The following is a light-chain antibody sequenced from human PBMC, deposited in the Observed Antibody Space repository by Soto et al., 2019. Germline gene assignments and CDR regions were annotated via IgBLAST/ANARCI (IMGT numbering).Light chain of an antibody. V-gene: IGKV3-15*01. Sequence: EIVMTQSPAPQSLSSGERATLSCRASQNIYSNIAWYQQRPGQAPRLLIYRASTRATGVPARFSGSGSGTEFTLTISSLQSEDFTVYSCLQYHNLWAFGQGTKVDIK. CDR1: QNIYSN. CDR2: RAS. J-gene: IGKJ1*01. CDR3: LQYHNLWA.